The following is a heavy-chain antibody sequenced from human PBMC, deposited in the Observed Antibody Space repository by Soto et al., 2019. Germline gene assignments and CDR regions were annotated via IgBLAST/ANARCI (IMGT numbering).Heavy chain of an antibody. V-gene: IGHV3-33*01. J-gene: IGHJ4*02. Sequence: VGSLRLSCAASGFTFSSYGMHWVRQAPGKGLEWVAVIWYDGSNKYYADSVKGRFTISRDNSKNTLYLQMNSLRAEDTAVYYCARAYGDYAFDYWGQGTLVTVSS. CDR2: IWYDGSNK. D-gene: IGHD4-17*01. CDR1: GFTFSSYG. CDR3: ARAYGDYAFDY.